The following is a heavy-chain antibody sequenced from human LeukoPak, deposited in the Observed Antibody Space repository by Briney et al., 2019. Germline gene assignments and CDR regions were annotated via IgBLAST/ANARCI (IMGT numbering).Heavy chain of an antibody. CDR2: ISGSGGST. CDR3: ARDGANWTFDY. V-gene: IGHV3-23*01. J-gene: IGHJ4*02. D-gene: IGHD4/OR15-4a*01. CDR1: GFTFSSYA. Sequence: GGSLRLSCAASGFTFSSYAMSWVRQAPGKGLEWVSAISGSGGSTYYADSVKGRFTISGDNAKNSLYLQMNSLRAEDAAVYYCARDGANWTFDYWGQGTLVTVSS.